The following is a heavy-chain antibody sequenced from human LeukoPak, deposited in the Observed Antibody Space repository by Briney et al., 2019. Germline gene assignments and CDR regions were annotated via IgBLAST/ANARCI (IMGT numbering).Heavy chain of an antibody. J-gene: IGHJ5*02. D-gene: IGHD3-9*01. Sequence: GGSRRLSCAAFRFTASSNYMRWVRQPPEGGREWGAGLYRTGDTYYADYVKRRFTIYRDDCKNTLYLQMNTVRVEDTAVYYCARDAYDNTESVRWFDPWGQGTLVTVSS. CDR3: ARDAYDNTESVRWFDP. CDR1: RFTASSNY. CDR2: LYRTGDT. V-gene: IGHV3-66*01.